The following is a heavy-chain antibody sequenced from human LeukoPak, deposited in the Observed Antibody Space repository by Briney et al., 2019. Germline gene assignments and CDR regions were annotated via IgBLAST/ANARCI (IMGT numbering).Heavy chain of an antibody. J-gene: IGHJ5*02. Sequence: GGSLRLSCAASGFTFDDYAMHWVRQAPGKGLEWVSGISWNSGSIGYAGSVKGRFTISRDNAKNSLYLQMNSLRAEDTAVYYCARIIAVAGTDWFDPWGQGTLVTVSS. D-gene: IGHD6-13*01. CDR3: ARIIAVAGTDWFDP. V-gene: IGHV3-9*01. CDR2: ISWNSGSI. CDR1: GFTFDDYA.